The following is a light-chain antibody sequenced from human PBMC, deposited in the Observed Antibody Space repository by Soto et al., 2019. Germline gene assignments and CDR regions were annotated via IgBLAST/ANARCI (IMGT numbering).Light chain of an antibody. CDR1: SADIGSYNR. V-gene: IGLV2-14*01. CDR3: SSYTNSHTRAYV. J-gene: IGLJ1*01. CDR2: EVT. Sequence: QSVLTQPASVSGSPEQSISISCTGTSADIGSYNRVSWYQQHPGKAPQLIIYEVTDRPSGVSNRISGSKSGNTASLTISGLQAEEEAEYYFSSYTNSHTRAYVFGTGTKPAV.